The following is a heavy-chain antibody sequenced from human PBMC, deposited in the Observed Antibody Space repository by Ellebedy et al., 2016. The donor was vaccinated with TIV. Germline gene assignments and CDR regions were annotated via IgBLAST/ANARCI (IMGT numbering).Heavy chain of an antibody. CDR3: ARFVDGDYEDY. D-gene: IGHD4-17*01. Sequence: AASVKVSCKASGYTFTNYGISWVRQAPGQGLEWMGWFSGYNGNTYSAQKLQGRVTMTTDTSTSTAYMELRSLRSDDTAVHYCARFVDGDYEDYWGQGALVTVSS. CDR1: GYTFTNYG. J-gene: IGHJ4*02. CDR2: FSGYNGNT. V-gene: IGHV1-18*04.